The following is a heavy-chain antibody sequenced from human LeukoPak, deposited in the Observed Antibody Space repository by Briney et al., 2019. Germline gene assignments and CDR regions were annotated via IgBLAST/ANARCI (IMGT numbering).Heavy chain of an antibody. CDR1: GGFIGSYY. Sequence: PSETLSLTCTVSGGFIGSYYWSWIRQPPGKGLEWIGYIYYSGSSHYNPSLKSRVTISVDTSKNQFSLKLTSVTAADTAVYYCASLPDYDILSGYYAERDVWCQGSLVIVAS. D-gene: IGHD3-9*01. J-gene: IGHJ4*02. CDR3: ASLPDYDILSGYYAERDV. V-gene: IGHV4-59*08. CDR2: IYYSGSS.